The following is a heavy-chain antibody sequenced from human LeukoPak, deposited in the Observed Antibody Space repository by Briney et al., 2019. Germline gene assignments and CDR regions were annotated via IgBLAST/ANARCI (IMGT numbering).Heavy chain of an antibody. CDR1: GVTLSTYA. J-gene: IGHJ4*02. D-gene: IGHD2-2*01. CDR3: AKAPCSSNSCYFDY. CDR2: ISSSGSGDNT. V-gene: IGHV3-23*01. Sequence: GGSLRLSRAASGVTLSTYAMSWARQAPGKGLEWVSGISSSGSGDNTYYADSVKGRFTISRDNSKNTLYLQMSSLRAEDTAVYYCAKAPCSSNSCYFDYWGQGTQVTVSS.